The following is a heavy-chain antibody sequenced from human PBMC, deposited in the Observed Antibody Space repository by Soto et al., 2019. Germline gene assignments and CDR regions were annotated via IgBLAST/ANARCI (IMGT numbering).Heavy chain of an antibody. V-gene: IGHV5-51*01. CDR1: GETFTNYL. Sequence: XESLKVSWKCFGETFTNYLIGFVLQMPGKGLEWMGIIYPGDSDTKYNPSFQGQVTISADKSITTTYLRWTSLKASDTAIYYCAASIFYYGMDVWGQGTTVTVSS. CDR2: IYPGDSDT. J-gene: IGHJ6*02. CDR3: AASIFYYGMDV.